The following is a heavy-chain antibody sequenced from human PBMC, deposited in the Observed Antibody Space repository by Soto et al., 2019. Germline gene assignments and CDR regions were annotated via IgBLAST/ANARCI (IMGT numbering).Heavy chain of an antibody. Sequence: GGSLRLSCAASGFTFSSYGMHWVRQAPGKGLEWVAVISYDGSNKYYADSVKGRFTISRDNSKNTLYLQMNSLRAEDTAVYYCANGDYAHYYYYGMDVWGQGTTVTVSS. V-gene: IGHV3-30*18. CDR2: ISYDGSNK. CDR1: GFTFSSYG. J-gene: IGHJ6*02. D-gene: IGHD4-17*01. CDR3: ANGDYAHYYYYGMDV.